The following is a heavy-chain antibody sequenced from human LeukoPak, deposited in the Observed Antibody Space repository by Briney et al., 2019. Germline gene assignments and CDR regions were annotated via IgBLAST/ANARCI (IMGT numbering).Heavy chain of an antibody. D-gene: IGHD2-2*01. CDR2: IYYSGST. Sequence: SETLSLTCTVSGGSISSYYWSWIRQPPGKGLEWIGYIYYSGSTSYNPSLKSRVTISVDTSKNQLSLKLSSVIAADTAVYYCARTTEGYCSSASCFGFSYSYYMDVWGKGTTVTISS. CDR1: GGSISSYY. CDR3: ARTTEGYCSSASCFGFSYSYYMDV. J-gene: IGHJ6*03. V-gene: IGHV4-59*01.